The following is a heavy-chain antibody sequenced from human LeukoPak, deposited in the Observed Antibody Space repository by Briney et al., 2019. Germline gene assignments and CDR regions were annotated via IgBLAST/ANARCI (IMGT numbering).Heavy chain of an antibody. D-gene: IGHD3-22*01. J-gene: IGHJ4*02. V-gene: IGHV3-23*01. CDR3: ATRRADSSGFDH. CDR2: ISGSGGNT. Sequence: GGSLRLSCAASGFTFSSYAMSWVRQAPGKGLEWVSAISGSGGNTYYADSVNGRFTISRDNSKNTLYLQMNSQRAEDTAVYYCATRRADSSGFDHWGQVTLVTVSS. CDR1: GFTFSSYA.